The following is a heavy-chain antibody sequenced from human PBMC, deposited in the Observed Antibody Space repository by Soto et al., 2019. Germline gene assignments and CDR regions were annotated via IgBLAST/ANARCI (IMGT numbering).Heavy chain of an antibody. CDR3: AREGSGYHC. CDR2: IVPVFGRP. V-gene: IGHV1-69*13. J-gene: IGHJ4*02. Sequence: SVKVSCKASGVSFSDFGISCVRQAPGQGLEWMGGIVPVFGRPNYAQRFRGSLTITADESTSTGYMELISLRSDDTAVYYCAREGSGYHCWGQGTQVTDSS. CDR1: GVSFSDFG. D-gene: IGHD5-12*01.